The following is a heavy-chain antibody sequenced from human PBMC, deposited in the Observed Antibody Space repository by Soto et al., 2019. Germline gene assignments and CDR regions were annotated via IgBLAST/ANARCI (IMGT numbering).Heavy chain of an antibody. D-gene: IGHD3-3*01. Sequence: GGSLRLSCAASGFTFSSYAMHWVRQAPGKGLEWVAVISYDGSNKYYADSVKGRFTISRDNSKNTLYLQMNSLRAADTAVYYCARGGDFWSGSPPYYYYGMDVWGQGTTVTVS. CDR3: ARGGDFWSGSPPYYYYGMDV. CDR1: GFTFSSYA. CDR2: ISYDGSNK. J-gene: IGHJ6*02. V-gene: IGHV3-30-3*01.